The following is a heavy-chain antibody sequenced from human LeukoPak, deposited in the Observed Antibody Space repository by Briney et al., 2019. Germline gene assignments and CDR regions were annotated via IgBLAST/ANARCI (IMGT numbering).Heavy chain of an antibody. CDR3: ARDLTGKYYIAY. J-gene: IGHJ4*02. V-gene: IGHV3-30*02. Sequence: GGSLRLSCAASGFSFSSFGMHWVRQAPGEGLEWVAYIGYSGTNTHYADSVRGRFTISRDNSKNTVHLQMNSLRAADTALYSCARDLTGKYYIAYWGQGTLVTVSS. CDR2: IGYSGTNT. CDR1: GFSFSSFG. D-gene: IGHD2-8*02.